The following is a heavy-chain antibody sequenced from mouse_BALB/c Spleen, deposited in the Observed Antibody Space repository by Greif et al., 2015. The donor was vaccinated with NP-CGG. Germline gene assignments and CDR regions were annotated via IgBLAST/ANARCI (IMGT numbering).Heavy chain of an antibody. Sequence: EVHLVESGAELVRSGASVKLSCTASGFNIKDYYMHWVKQRPEQGLEWIGWIDPENGDTEYAPKFQGKATMTADTSSNTAYLQLSSLTSEDTAVYYCIYGNYVRLWYFDVWGAGTTVTVSS. D-gene: IGHD2-1*01. CDR1: GFNIKDYY. CDR3: IYGNYVRLWYFDV. V-gene: IGHV14-4*02. J-gene: IGHJ1*01. CDR2: IDPENGDT.